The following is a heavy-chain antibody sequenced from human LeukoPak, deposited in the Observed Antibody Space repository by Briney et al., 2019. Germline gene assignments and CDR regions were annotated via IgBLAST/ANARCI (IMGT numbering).Heavy chain of an antibody. D-gene: IGHD1-26*01. J-gene: IGHJ5*01. CDR1: GYIFTGYY. V-gene: IGHV1-2*02. CDR2: INPNSGDT. Sequence: ASVKVSCKASGYIFTGYYMHWVRQAPGQGLEWMGCINPNSGDTNYAQKFQGSVTMTRDTSISTVYMELSRLRSDDTAVYYCARASGSYWWFDSWGQGTLVTVSS. CDR3: ARASGSYWWFDS.